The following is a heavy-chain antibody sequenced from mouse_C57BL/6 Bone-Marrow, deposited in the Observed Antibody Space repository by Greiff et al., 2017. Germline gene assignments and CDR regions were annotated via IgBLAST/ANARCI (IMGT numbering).Heavy chain of an antibody. J-gene: IGHJ2*01. D-gene: IGHD2-12*01. CDR3: TEGRSYVDY. CDR1: GFTFSNYW. CDR2: IRLKSDNYAT. V-gene: IGHV6-3*01. Sequence: EVKLMESGGGLVQPGGSMKLSCVASGFTFSNYWMNWVRQSPEKGLEWVAQIRLKSDNYATHYAVSVKGRFTISRDDSTSSVYLQMNNLRAEDTGIDYCTEGRSYVDYWGQGTTLTVSS.